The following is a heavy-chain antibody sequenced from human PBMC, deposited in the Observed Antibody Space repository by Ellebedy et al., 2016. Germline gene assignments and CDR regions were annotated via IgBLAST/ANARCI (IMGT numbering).Heavy chain of an antibody. J-gene: IGHJ6*02. Sequence: GESLKISXAASGFTFSSYAMSWVRQAPGKGLEWVSAISGSGGSTYYADSVKGRFTISRDNSKNTLYLQMNSLRAEDTAVYYCAKKWSREYYDILTGYSTLFYYYGMDVWGQGTTVTVSS. V-gene: IGHV3-23*01. CDR1: GFTFSSYA. CDR2: ISGSGGST. CDR3: AKKWSREYYDILTGYSTLFYYYGMDV. D-gene: IGHD3-9*01.